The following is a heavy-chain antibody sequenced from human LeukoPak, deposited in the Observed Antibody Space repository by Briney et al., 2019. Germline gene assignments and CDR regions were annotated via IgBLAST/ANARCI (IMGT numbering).Heavy chain of an antibody. Sequence: GGSLRLSCAASGFTFSSYAMHWVRQAPGKGLEWVAVISYDGSNKYYADSVKGRFTISRDNSKNALYLQMNSLRAEDTAVYYCAKDAPRVYDILTGYYLPIDYWGQGTLVTVSS. CDR1: GFTFSSYA. CDR3: AKDAPRVYDILTGYYLPIDY. J-gene: IGHJ4*02. V-gene: IGHV3-30-3*01. CDR2: ISYDGSNK. D-gene: IGHD3-9*01.